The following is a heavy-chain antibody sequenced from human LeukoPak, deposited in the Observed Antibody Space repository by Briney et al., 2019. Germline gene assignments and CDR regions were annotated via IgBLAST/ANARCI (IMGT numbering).Heavy chain of an antibody. Sequence: AGGSLALFCAACGLPFSRAWKLWLRLATGKAVEWVGRIKSYVDDGITHYPAPVKGRFTISRDESHDTLYLHMNSLKTEDTGIYYCTVLRPNLYYYYYIDVWGKGTSVTVSS. CDR1: GLPFSRAW. J-gene: IGHJ6*03. CDR3: TVLRPNLYYYYYIDV. D-gene: IGHD1-14*01. CDR2: IKSYVDDGIT. V-gene: IGHV3-15*01.